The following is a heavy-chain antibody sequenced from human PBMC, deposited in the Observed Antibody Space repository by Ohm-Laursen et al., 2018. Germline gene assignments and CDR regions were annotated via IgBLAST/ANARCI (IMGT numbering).Heavy chain of an antibody. V-gene: IGHV3-23*01. J-gene: IGHJ6*02. CDR1: GFTFSSYA. Sequence: SLRLSCAASGFTFSSYAMSWVRQAPGKGLEWVSAISGSGGSTYYADSVKGRFTISRDTSKNTLYLQMNTLRAEDTAVYYCAKSRGVRGVISVYYYGMDVWGQGATVIVSS. D-gene: IGHD3-10*01. CDR2: ISGSGGST. CDR3: AKSRGVRGVISVYYYGMDV.